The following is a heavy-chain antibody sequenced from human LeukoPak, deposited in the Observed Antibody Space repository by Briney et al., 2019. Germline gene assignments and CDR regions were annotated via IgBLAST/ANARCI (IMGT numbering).Heavy chain of an antibody. Sequence: KASETLSLTCAVYGGSFWSWIRQPPGKGLEWIGEINHSGSTNYNPTLKSRVTMSVDTSKNQFSLKLSSVTAADTAIYYCARLSKSSGWDYHYYYYMDVWGKGTTVTVSS. V-gene: IGHV4-34*01. CDR1: GGSF. CDR3: ARLSKSSGWDYHYYYYMDV. CDR2: INHSGST. D-gene: IGHD6-19*01. J-gene: IGHJ6*03.